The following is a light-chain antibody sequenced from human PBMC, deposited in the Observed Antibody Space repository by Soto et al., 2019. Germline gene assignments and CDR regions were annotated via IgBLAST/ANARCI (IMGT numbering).Light chain of an antibody. V-gene: IGLV1-47*02. J-gene: IGLJ2*01. CDR3: ASWDDRLGAVI. Sequence: QSALTQPPSASGTPGQRVFISCSGSSSNIGGTNYAYWYQQLPGAAPKLLMHSNNLRPSGVPERISGSKSGTSASLAISGLRSEDEAVYYGASWDDRLGAVIFGGGTK. CDR2: SNN. CDR1: SSNIGGTNY.